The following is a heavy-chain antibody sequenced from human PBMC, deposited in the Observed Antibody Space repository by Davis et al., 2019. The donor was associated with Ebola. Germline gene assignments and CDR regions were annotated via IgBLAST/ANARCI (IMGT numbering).Heavy chain of an antibody. D-gene: IGHD6-6*01. CDR2: IRSKAYGGTT. J-gene: IGHJ4*02. Sequence: GSLRLSCTASGFTFGDYAMSWFRQAPGKGLEWVGFIRSKAYGGTTEYAASVKGRFTISRDDSKSIAYLQMNSLKTEDTAVYYCTGYSSSTHLDYWGQGTLVTVSS. CDR1: GFTFGDYA. CDR3: TGYSSSTHLDY. V-gene: IGHV3-49*03.